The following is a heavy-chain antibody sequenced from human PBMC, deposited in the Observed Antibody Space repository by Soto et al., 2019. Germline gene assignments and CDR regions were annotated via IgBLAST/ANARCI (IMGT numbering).Heavy chain of an antibody. CDR2: IKSKTDGGTT. Sequence: GGSLRLSCAASGFTFSNAWMSWVRQAPGKGLEWVGRIKSKTDGGTTDYAAPVKGRFTISRDDSKNTLYLQMNSLKTEDPAVYYCTTDPPCGGDCFHAEYFQHWGQGTLVTVSS. V-gene: IGHV3-15*01. CDR1: GFTFSNAW. D-gene: IGHD2-21*01. J-gene: IGHJ1*01. CDR3: TTDPPCGGDCFHAEYFQH.